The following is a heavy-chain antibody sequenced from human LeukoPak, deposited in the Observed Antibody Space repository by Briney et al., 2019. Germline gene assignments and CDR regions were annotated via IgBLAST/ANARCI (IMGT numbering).Heavy chain of an antibody. CDR3: AKTLGFLEWLSDY. D-gene: IGHD3-3*01. CDR1: GFTFSSYA. CDR2: ISGSGGST. Sequence: PGGSLRLSCAASGFTFSSYAMSWVRQAPGKGLEWFSAISGSGGSTYYADSVKGRFTISRDNSKNTLYLQMNSLRAEDTAVYYCAKTLGFLEWLSDYWGQGTLVTVSS. J-gene: IGHJ4*02. V-gene: IGHV3-23*01.